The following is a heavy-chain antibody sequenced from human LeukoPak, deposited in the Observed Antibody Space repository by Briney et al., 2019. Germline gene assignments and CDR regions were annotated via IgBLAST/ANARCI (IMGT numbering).Heavy chain of an antibody. V-gene: IGHV3-21*04. D-gene: IGHD6-19*01. Sequence: GGSLRLSCAASGFTFSSYSMNWVRQAPGKGLEWVSSISSSSSYIYYADSVKGRFTISRDNAKNSLYLQMNSLRAEDTAIYYCAIRIAVAGTGFDYWGQGTLVTVSS. J-gene: IGHJ4*02. CDR3: AIRIAVAGTGFDY. CDR1: GFTFSSYS. CDR2: ISSSSSYI.